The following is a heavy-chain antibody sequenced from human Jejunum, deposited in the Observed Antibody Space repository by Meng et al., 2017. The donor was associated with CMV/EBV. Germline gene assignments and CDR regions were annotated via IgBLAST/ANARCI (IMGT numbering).Heavy chain of an antibody. CDR1: SVRSSY. D-gene: IGHD2-2*01. Sequence: SVRSSYWHWIRQSPGKELEWMGYIYYTVTSTYNPSLKSRATLSVDTSKNQISLRLTSVTAADTAVYYCARGRYCSSTSCFPFEHWGQGALVTVSS. V-gene: IGHV4-59*02. J-gene: IGHJ1*01. CDR2: IYYTVTS. CDR3: ARGRYCSSTSCFPFEH.